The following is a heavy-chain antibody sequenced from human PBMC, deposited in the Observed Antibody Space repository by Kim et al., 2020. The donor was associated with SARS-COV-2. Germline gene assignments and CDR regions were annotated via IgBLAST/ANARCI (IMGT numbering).Heavy chain of an antibody. CDR3: ATLGDYGDYDY. CDR1: GYSFTSYR. D-gene: IGHD4-17*01. Sequence: GESLKISCQPSGYSFTSYRIGWVRQKPGKGLEWMGIIHPGDSDTRYSPSFQGQVTISADKSISTAYLHWGSLKASDTAMYYCATLGDYGDYDYWGQGTLVTVSS. V-gene: IGHV5-51*01. CDR2: IHPGDSDT. J-gene: IGHJ4*02.